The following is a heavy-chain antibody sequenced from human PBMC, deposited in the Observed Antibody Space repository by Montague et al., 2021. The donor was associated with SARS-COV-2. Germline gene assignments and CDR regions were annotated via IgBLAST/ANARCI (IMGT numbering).Heavy chain of an antibody. V-gene: IGHV4-39*07. CDR3: ARVGRQQLVRLSGMDV. J-gene: IGHJ6*02. Sequence: SETLSLTCTVSGGSIGSSSYYWGWFRQPPGKGLEWIGSIYYSGSTYYNPSLKSRVTISVDTSKNQFSLKLSSVTAADTAVYYCARVGRQQLVRLSGMDVWGQGTTVTVSS. CDR1: GGSIGSSSYY. CDR2: IYYSGST. D-gene: IGHD6-13*01.